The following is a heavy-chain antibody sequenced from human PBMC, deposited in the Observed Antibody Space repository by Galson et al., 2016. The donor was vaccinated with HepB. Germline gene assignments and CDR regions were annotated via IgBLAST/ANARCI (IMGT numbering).Heavy chain of an antibody. J-gene: IGHJ4*02. CDR2: TSAGNDDT. Sequence: SVKVSCKASGYTFNDFGIHWVRQAPGQRPEWMGWTSAGNDDTKYSQKFQGRLIVSRDTFANSAYLDLSSLRSEDTAVYYCAREGWEAAGNFDNWGQGTRVTVSS. V-gene: IGHV1-3*01. D-gene: IGHD6-13*01. CDR1: GYTFNDFG. CDR3: AREGWEAAGNFDN.